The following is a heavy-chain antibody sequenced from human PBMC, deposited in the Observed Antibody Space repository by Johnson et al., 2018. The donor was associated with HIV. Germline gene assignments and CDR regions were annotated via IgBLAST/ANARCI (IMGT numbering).Heavy chain of an antibody. V-gene: IGHV3-NL1*01. CDR1: GFTFSSYA. Sequence: QVQLVESGGGVVQPGRSLRLSCAASGFTFSSYAMHWVRQAPGKGLEWVSLIYSGGSTYYADSAKGRFTITRDNSKNTLYLQMNSMRAEDTALYYCARDQATWGVDAFDIWGQGTMVTVSS. CDR2: IYSGGST. J-gene: IGHJ3*02. CDR3: ARDQATWGVDAFDI. D-gene: IGHD3-16*01.